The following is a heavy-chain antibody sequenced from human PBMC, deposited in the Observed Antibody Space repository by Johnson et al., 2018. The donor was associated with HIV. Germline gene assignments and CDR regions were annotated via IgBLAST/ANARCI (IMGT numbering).Heavy chain of an antibody. D-gene: IGHD6-13*01. CDR2: ISSSGSTR. V-gene: IGHV3-48*04. CDR3: ARYQQLVRDGAFDI. Sequence: EVQLVESGGGVVQPGRSLRLSCAASGFTFSSYAMHWVRQAPGKGLEWISYISSSGSTRYYADSVKGRFTISRDNAKNSLYLQMNSLRAEDTAVYYCARYQQLVRDGAFDIWGQGTMVIVSS. J-gene: IGHJ3*02. CDR1: GFTFSSYA.